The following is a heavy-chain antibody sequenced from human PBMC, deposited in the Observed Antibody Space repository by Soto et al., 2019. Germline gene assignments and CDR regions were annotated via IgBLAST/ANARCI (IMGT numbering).Heavy chain of an antibody. J-gene: IGHJ4*02. D-gene: IGHD6-19*01. CDR1: GFTFSSYG. CDR2: IWSDGSDK. CDR3: ARGPVSSAWYFGGN. V-gene: IGHV3-33*01. Sequence: QVQLVESGGGVVQPGRSLRLSCAASGFTFSSYGMHWVRQAPGKGLEWMAVIWSDGSDKYYADSVKGRFTISRDNSKNTLFLQMNSLRAEDTAVYFCARGPVSSAWYFGGNRGQGTLVTVSS.